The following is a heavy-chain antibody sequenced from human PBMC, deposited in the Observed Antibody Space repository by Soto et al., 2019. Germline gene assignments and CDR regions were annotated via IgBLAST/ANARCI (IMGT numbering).Heavy chain of an antibody. D-gene: IGHD3-10*01. Sequence: PSETLSLTCTVSGGSIRSYCWTWIRQPPGEGLEWVGCISNSGTTNYNPSLESRLSISIDTSKNKISLKLNSVTAADTALYFCARHPNVGKISRGFDPWGQGTLVTVSS. V-gene: IGHV4-59*08. CDR2: ISNSGTT. CDR3: ARHPNVGKISRGFDP. CDR1: GGSIRSYC. J-gene: IGHJ5*02.